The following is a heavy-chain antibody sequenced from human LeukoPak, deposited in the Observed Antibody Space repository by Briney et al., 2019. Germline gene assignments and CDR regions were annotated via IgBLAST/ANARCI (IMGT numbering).Heavy chain of an antibody. V-gene: IGHV4-59*11. J-gene: IGHJ1*01. CDR3: ARGGGAAAGPSSDSEYFQH. Sequence: PSETLSLTCAVSGGSISGRYWSWIRQPPGKGLEWIANWRYDGSPNYTPSLESRATISLDTSKNQFSLKLSSVTAADTAVYYCARGGGAAAGPSSDSEYFQHWGQGTLVTVSS. D-gene: IGHD6-13*01. CDR2: WRYDGSP. CDR1: GGSISGRY.